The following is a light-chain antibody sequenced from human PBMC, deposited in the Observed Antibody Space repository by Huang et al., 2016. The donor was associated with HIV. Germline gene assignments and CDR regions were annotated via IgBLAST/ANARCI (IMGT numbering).Light chain of an antibody. CDR1: QDISNN. V-gene: IGKV1-33*01. CDR2: DAS. Sequence: DIQMTQSPSSLSASVGDRVTITCQASQDISNNLSWYQHKPGRAPKPLIFDASSLETGVPSRFSGSGSGTYFTWTIASLQPEDVATYYCQHYDDPYTFGQGTKLEIK. J-gene: IGKJ2*01. CDR3: QHYDDPYT.